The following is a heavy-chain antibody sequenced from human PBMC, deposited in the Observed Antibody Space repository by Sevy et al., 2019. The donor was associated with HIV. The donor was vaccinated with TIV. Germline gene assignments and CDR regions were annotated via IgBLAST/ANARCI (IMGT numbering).Heavy chain of an antibody. D-gene: IGHD7-27*01. CDR1: GDSFSSYF. J-gene: IGHJ4*02. V-gene: IGHV4-4*07. CDR2: INTSGST. Sequence: SETLSLTCTVSGDSFSSYFWAWIRQPAGKGPEWIGRINTSGSTNYNPSLKSRVTMSVDTSKSQFSLKVTSLTAADTAIYFCARSNWVTATNGFSKSYYFDYWGQGSLVTVSS. CDR3: ARSNWVTATNGFSKSYYFDY.